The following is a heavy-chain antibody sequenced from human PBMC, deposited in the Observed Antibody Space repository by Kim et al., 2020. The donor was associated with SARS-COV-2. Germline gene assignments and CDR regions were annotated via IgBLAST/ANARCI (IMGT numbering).Heavy chain of an antibody. J-gene: IGHJ5*02. Sequence: GGSLRLSCAASGFTFSNYWMHWVRQAPGKGLVWVSRIKSDGSSTSYADSVKGRFTISRDNAKNTLYLQMNSLRAEDTAVYYCSGDPDSGGYSWFDPWGQGTLVTVSS. V-gene: IGHV3-74*01. CDR3: SGDPDSGGYSWFDP. D-gene: IGHD1-26*01. CDR1: GFTFSNYW. CDR2: IKSDGSST.